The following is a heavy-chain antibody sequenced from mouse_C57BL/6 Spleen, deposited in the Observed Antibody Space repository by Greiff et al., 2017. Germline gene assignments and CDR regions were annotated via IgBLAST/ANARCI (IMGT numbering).Heavy chain of an antibody. V-gene: IGHV1-75*01. Sequence: VKLMESGPELVKPGASVKISCKASGYTFTDYYINWVKQRPGQGLEWIGWIFPGSGSTYYNEKFKGKATLTVDKSSSTAYMLLRSLTSEDSAVYFCARNAMDYWGQGTSVTVSS. J-gene: IGHJ4*01. CDR1: GYTFTDYY. CDR3: ARNAMDY. CDR2: IFPGSGST.